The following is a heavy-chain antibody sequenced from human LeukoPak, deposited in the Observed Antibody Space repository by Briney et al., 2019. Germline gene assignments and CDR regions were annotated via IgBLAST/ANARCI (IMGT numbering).Heavy chain of an antibody. J-gene: IGHJ4*02. D-gene: IGHD3-10*01. CDR3: AREGESYPDLDY. CDR1: GFSFSSYW. CDR2: INQDGTDK. Sequence: PGGSLRLSCAASGFSFSSYWMSWVRQAPGKGLEWVANINQDGTDKQYVDSMKGRFTISRDNDKDSVFLQMDGLRVEDTAVYYCAREGESYPDLDYWGQGTLVTVSS. V-gene: IGHV3-7*01.